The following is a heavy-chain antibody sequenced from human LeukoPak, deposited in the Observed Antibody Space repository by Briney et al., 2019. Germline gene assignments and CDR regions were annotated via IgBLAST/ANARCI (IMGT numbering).Heavy chain of an antibody. CDR2: IYHSGST. CDR1: GGSISSSNW. V-gene: IGHV4-4*02. Sequence: SGTLSLTCAVSGGSISSSNWWSWVRQPPGKGLEWIGEIYHSGSTNYNPSLKSRVTISVDKSKNQFSLKLSSVTAADTAVYYCARARGWELSGFDYWGQGTLVTVSS. CDR3: ARARGWELSGFDY. J-gene: IGHJ4*02. D-gene: IGHD1-26*01.